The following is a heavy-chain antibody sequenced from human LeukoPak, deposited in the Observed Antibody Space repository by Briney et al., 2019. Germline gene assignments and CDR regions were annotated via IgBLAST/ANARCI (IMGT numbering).Heavy chain of an antibody. CDR3: AKERWELQGEFYRYYGMDV. CDR1: GFTFSRNA. V-gene: IGHV3-23*01. CDR2: ISGSGGVT. J-gene: IGHJ6*02. D-gene: IGHD1-26*01. Sequence: GGSLRLSCAASGFTFSRNAMSWVRQAPGKGLEGVSSISGSGGVTYYADSVKGRFTISRDNSKNTLYLQMNSLRAEDTAVYYCAKERWELQGEFYRYYGMDVWGQGTTVTVSS.